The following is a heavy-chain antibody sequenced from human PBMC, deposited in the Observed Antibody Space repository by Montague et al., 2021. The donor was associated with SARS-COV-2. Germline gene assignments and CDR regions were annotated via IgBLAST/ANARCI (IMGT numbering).Heavy chain of an antibody. CDR1: GFTFSSYG. D-gene: IGHD1-7*01. V-gene: IGHV3-33*01. Sequence: SLRLSCAASGFTFSSYGMHWVRQAPGKGLEWVAVIWYDGSNKYYADSVKGRFTISRDNSKNTLYLQMNSLRAEDTAVYYCAREGNYSTGGAFDIWGQGTMVTVSS. CDR2: IWYDGSNK. J-gene: IGHJ3*02. CDR3: AREGNYSTGGAFDI.